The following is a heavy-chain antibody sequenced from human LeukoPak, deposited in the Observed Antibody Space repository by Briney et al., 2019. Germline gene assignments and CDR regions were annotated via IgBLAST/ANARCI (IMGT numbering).Heavy chain of an antibody. D-gene: IGHD6-19*01. CDR1: GFTFSSYG. J-gene: IGHJ3*02. V-gene: IGHV3-23*01. CDR3: AKVGRQWLAYDAFDI. CDR2: ISGSGGST. Sequence: GGSLRLSCAASGFTFSSYGMHWVRQAPGKGLEWVSAISGSGGSTYYADSVKGRFTISRDNSKNTLYLQMNSLRAEDTAVYYCAKVGRQWLAYDAFDIWGRGTMVTVSS.